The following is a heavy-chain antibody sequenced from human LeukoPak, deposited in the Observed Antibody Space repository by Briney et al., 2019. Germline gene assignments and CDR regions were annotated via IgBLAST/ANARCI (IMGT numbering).Heavy chain of an antibody. V-gene: IGHV3-7*01. J-gene: IGHJ4*02. D-gene: IGHD3-10*01. Sequence: QPGGSLRLSCAASGFTFSSYAMSWVRQAPGKGLEWVANIKQDGSEKYYVDSVKGRFTISRDNAKNSLCLQMNSLRAEDTAVYYCARDVEVLWFGELFFGDYWGQGTLVTVSS. CDR1: GFTFSSYA. CDR3: ARDVEVLWFGELFFGDY. CDR2: IKQDGSEK.